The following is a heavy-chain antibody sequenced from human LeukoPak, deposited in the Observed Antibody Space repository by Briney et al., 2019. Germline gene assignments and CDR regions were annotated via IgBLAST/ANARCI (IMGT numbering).Heavy chain of an antibody. CDR2: IKQDGSEK. V-gene: IGHV3-7*01. Sequence: GGSLRLSCAASGFTFSSYWMSWVRQAPGKGLEWVANIKQDGSEKYYVDSVKGRFTISRDNAKNSLYLQMNSLRAEDTAVYYCARDTRLVVPAAIDAFGIWGQGTMVTVSS. CDR1: GFTFSSYW. D-gene: IGHD2-2*01. J-gene: IGHJ3*02. CDR3: ARDTRLVVPAAIDAFGI.